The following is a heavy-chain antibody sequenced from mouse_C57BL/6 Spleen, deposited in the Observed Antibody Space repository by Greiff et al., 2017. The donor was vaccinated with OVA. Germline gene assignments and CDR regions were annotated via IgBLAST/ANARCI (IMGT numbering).Heavy chain of an antibody. CDR1: GYTFTSYW. D-gene: IGHD2-10*02. J-gene: IGHJ1*03. Sequence: QVQLQQPGAELVKPGASVKLSCKASGYTFTSYWMHWVKQRPGQGLEWIGMIHPNSGSTNYNEKFKSKATLTVDKSSSTAYMQLSSLTSEDSAVYYCARGGYGNYVSYWYCDVWGTGTTVTVSS. CDR3: ARGGYGNYVSYWYCDV. CDR2: IHPNSGST. V-gene: IGHV1-64*01.